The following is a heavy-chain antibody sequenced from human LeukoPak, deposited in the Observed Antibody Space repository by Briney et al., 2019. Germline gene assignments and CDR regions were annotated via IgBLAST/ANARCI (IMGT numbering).Heavy chain of an antibody. CDR3: ARDYRGVGNYYYYYMDV. CDR1: AFTFSRYA. Sequence: GGSLRLSCAASAFTFSRYAMHWVRQAPGKGLEWVALISYDGSEKYYADSVKGRFTISRDNAKNSLYLQMNSLRAEDTAVYYCARDYRGVGNYYYYYMDVWGKGTTVTISS. D-gene: IGHD3-3*01. CDR2: ISYDGSEK. J-gene: IGHJ6*03. V-gene: IGHV3-30*04.